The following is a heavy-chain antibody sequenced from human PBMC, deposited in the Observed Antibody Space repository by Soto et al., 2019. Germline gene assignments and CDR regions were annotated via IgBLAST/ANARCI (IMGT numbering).Heavy chain of an antibody. CDR1: GFTFSSYG. J-gene: IGHJ6*02. D-gene: IGHD3-10*01. V-gene: IGHV3-33*01. Sequence: GGSLILSCAASGFTFSSYGMHWVRQAPGKGLEWVAVIWYDGSNKYYADSVKGRFTISRDNSKNTLYLQMNSLRAEDTAVYYCARDVIWFGELLYYGMDVWGQGTTVTAP. CDR2: IWYDGSNK. CDR3: ARDVIWFGELLYYGMDV.